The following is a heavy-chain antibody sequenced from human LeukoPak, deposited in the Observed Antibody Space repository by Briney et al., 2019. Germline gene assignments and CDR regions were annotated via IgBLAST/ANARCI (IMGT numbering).Heavy chain of an antibody. CDR1: GGSIGNTTFY. CDR2: IYYSGST. J-gene: IGHJ4*02. CDR3: VRHGVTATGYFWD. D-gene: IGHD3-9*01. Sequence: SETLSLTCTVSGGSIGNTTFYWGWIRQPPGKGLEWIGTIYYSGSTYYNPSLKSRVTVSIDTSKNQFSLKLSSVTATDTAVYYCVRHGVTATGYFWDWGQGTLVTVSS. V-gene: IGHV4-39*01.